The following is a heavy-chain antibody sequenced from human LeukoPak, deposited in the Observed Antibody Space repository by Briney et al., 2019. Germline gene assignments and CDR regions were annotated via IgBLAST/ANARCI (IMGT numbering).Heavy chain of an antibody. D-gene: IGHD1-26*01. CDR2: ISGSGGRT. J-gene: IGHJ4*02. Sequence: GGSLRLSCAASGFTVSNYGMTWVRQAPGKGLEWVSGISGSGGRTYHADSVKGRFTVSRDNSKNTLYLQMNSLRAEDTAVYYCAKASLSGSRLPVYDYWGQGTLVTVSS. V-gene: IGHV3-23*01. CDR1: GFTVSNYG. CDR3: AKASLSGSRLPVYDY.